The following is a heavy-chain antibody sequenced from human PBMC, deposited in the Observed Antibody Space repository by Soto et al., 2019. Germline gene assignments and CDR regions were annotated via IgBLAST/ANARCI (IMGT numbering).Heavy chain of an antibody. Sequence: LVESGGDLVYPGGSLRLSCVASGFRFSDHSMNWVRQAPGKGLQWISYISSNSDTTYYADSVKGRFTVSRDNAKNALFLQMNSLRDDDTATYYCARLPKESLVTAWGQGARVTVSS. J-gene: IGHJ4*02. V-gene: IGHV3-48*02. CDR2: ISSNSDTT. CDR1: GFRFSDHS. D-gene: IGHD2-21*02. CDR3: ARLPKESLVTA.